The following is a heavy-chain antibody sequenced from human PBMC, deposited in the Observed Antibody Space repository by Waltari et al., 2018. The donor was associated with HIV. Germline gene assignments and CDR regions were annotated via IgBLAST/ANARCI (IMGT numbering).Heavy chain of an antibody. D-gene: IGHD3-22*01. CDR3: ARDRSIVSRHYDNAVAPYFDN. CDR2: INPSSGGT. V-gene: IGHV1-2*02. Sequence: QVQLVQSGAEVKKPGASVRVSCKASGNLFPDNDIHWIRQAPGQGLEWMGWINPSSGGTNSAQKFQGRVTMTWDTSINTAYMELSGLRSDDTAVYFCARDRSIVSRHYDNAVAPYFDNWGRGTLVSVSS. CDR1: GNLFPDND. J-gene: IGHJ4*02.